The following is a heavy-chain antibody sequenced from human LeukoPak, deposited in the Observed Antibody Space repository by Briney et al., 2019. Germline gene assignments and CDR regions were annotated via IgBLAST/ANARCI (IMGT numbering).Heavy chain of an antibody. J-gene: IGHJ4*02. CDR1: GFMFSSYA. D-gene: IGHD6-19*01. CDR3: AKGGSSGWSGSRFDY. Sequence: GGSLRLSCAASGFMFSSYAMSWVRQAPGKGLEWVSGISYSGGGTYYADSVKGRFTISRDNSKNTLSLQMNSLRAVDTAVYYCAKGGSSGWSGSRFDYWGQGTLVTVSS. CDR2: ISYSGGGT. V-gene: IGHV3-23*01.